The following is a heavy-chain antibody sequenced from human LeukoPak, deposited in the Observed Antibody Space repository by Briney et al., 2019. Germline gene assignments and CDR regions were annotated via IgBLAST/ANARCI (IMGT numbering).Heavy chain of an antibody. J-gene: IGHJ3*02. CDR2: ISGSGGST. V-gene: IGHV3-23*01. D-gene: IGHD3-22*01. CDR3: AKTGDYFDSSGYYRPDAFDI. CDR1: GFTFSSYA. Sequence: GGSLRLSCAASGFTFSSYAMSWVRQAPGKGLEWVSAISGSGGSTYYAASVKGWYTISRDNSKNTLYLQMNSLRAEDTAVYYCAKTGDYFDSSGYYRPDAFDIWGRGTMVTVSS.